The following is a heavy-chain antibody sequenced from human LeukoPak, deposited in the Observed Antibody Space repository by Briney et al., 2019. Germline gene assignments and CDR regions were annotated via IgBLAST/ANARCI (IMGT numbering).Heavy chain of an antibody. J-gene: IGHJ4*02. CDR1: GFTFTSSA. CDR3: AASTVGALYYFDY. Sequence: ASVKVSCKASGFTFTSSAMQWVRQARGQRLEWIGWIVVGSGNTNYAQKFQERVTITRDISTSTAYMELSSLRSEDTAVYYCAASTVGALYYFDYWGQGTLVTVSS. D-gene: IGHD1-26*01. CDR2: IVVGSGNT. V-gene: IGHV1-58*02.